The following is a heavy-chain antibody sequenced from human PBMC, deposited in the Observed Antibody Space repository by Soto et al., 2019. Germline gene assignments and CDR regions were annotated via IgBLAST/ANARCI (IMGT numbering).Heavy chain of an antibody. CDR1: GGSVSSGDYS. Sequence: SETLSLTCAVSGGSVSSGDYSWSWIRQPPGKGLEWIGYLYHTGSTYYNPSLKSRVTISVDRSMNQFSLKLTSVTAADTAVYYCARAEGTSWHDWFDPWGQGTVVTVSS. D-gene: IGHD6-13*01. CDR2: LYHTGST. J-gene: IGHJ5*02. V-gene: IGHV4-30-2*01. CDR3: ARAEGTSWHDWFDP.